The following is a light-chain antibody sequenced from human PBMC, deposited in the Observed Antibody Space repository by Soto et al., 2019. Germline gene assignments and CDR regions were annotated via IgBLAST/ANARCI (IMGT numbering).Light chain of an antibody. Sequence: DIQMTQSPSSVSASIGDRVTISCRASQSIYKWLVWYQQKPGQAPKLLIYAASSLQSGVPSRFSSGGYGTDFTLTISSLQPEDFATYYCQQADSFPLSFGGGTKVEI. CDR2: AAS. CDR3: QQADSFPLS. J-gene: IGKJ4*01. V-gene: IGKV1-12*01. CDR1: QSIYKW.